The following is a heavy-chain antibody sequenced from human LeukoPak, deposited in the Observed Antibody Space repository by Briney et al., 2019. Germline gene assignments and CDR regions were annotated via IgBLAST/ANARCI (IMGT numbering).Heavy chain of an antibody. CDR3: AKRRFGELPYDAFDI. CDR2: ISATGGST. Sequence: GGSLRLSCAASGFTFNIYAMSWVRQGPGKGLEWVSFISATGGSTYYADSVKGRFTISRDNSQNTLSLQMNSLRVEDTAVYYCAKRRFGELPYDAFDIWGQGTMVTVSS. V-gene: IGHV3-23*01. CDR1: GFTFNIYA. J-gene: IGHJ3*02. D-gene: IGHD3-10*01.